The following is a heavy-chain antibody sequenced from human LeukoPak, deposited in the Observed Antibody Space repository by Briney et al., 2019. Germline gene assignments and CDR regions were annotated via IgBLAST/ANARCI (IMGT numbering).Heavy chain of an antibody. CDR2: IYHSGST. CDR3: ASLSGWLRDY. CDR1: GYSTSSGYY. D-gene: IGHD6-19*01. V-gene: IGHV4-38-2*01. J-gene: IGHJ4*02. Sequence: SETLSLTCAVSGYSTSSGYYWGWIRQPPGKGLEWIGSIYHSGSTYYNPSLKSRVTISVDTSKNQFSLKLSSVTAADTAVYYCASLSGWLRDYWGQGTLVTVSS.